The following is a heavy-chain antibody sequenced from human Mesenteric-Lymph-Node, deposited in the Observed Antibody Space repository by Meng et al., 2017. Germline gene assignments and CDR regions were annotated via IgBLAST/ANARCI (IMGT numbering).Heavy chain of an antibody. CDR2: ISGSGRII. D-gene: IGHD6-13*01. V-gene: IGHV3-23*01. CDR3: ARGSRAAAD. Sequence: GESLKISCAASGFSFSNYAMSWVRQAPGKGLEWVSGISGSGRIIYYAESVKGRFTISRDDAKNSLYLQMNSLRAEDTAMYYCARGSRAAADWGQGTLVTVSS. CDR1: GFSFSNYA. J-gene: IGHJ1*01.